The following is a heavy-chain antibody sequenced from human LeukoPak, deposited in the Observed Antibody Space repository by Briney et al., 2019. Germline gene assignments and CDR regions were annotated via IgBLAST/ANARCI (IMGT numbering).Heavy chain of an antibody. D-gene: IGHD4-17*01. CDR3: ARVNGDYFNGLLFDY. Sequence: SETLSLTCTVSGGSISSGGYYWSWIRQHPGKGLEWIGYIYYSGSTYYNPSLKSRVTISVDTSKNQFSLKLSSVTAADTAVYYCARVNGDYFNGLLFDYWGQGTLVTVSS. CDR1: GGSISSGGYY. V-gene: IGHV4-31*03. CDR2: IYYSGST. J-gene: IGHJ4*02.